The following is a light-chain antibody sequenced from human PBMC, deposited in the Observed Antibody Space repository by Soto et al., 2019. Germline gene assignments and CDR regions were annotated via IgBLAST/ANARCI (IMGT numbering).Light chain of an antibody. CDR3: QFYDSSLKNSV. CDR1: NSNIGSNT. J-gene: IGLJ3*02. CDR2: ANT. Sequence: QSVLTQPPSASGTLGQRVTISCSGSNSNIGSNTVNWYQQLPGTAPKLLIYANTNRPSGVPDRFSGSKSGTSASLAITGLQPEDEADYYCQFYDSSLKNSVFGGGTKLTVL. V-gene: IGLV1-44*01.